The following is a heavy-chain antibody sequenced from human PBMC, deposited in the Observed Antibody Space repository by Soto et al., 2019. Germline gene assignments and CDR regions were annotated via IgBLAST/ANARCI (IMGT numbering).Heavy chain of an antibody. Sequence: GLEWIGEINHSGSTNYNPSLKSRATISVDTSKNQFSLXLSSVTAAXTAVYYCXXXGDYXXSSGYSTYFDYWGQGTLVTVS. CDR2: INHSGST. CDR3: XXXGDYXXSSGYSTYFDY. D-gene: IGHD3-22*01. J-gene: IGHJ4*02. V-gene: IGHV4-34*03.